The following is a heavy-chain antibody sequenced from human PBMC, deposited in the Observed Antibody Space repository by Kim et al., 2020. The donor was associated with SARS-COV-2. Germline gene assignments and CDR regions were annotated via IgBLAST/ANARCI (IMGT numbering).Heavy chain of an antibody. Sequence: YNPSLKSRVTILVDTSKNQLSLRLNTLTTADTAVYYCARDAATTGTCFDSWGQGTLVTVSS. J-gene: IGHJ5*01. V-gene: IGHV4-59*01. CDR3: ARDAATTGTCFDS. D-gene: IGHD6-13*01.